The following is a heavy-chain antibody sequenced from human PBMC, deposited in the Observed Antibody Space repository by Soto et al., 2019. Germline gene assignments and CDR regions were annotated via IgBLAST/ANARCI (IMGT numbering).Heavy chain of an antibody. D-gene: IGHD6-19*01. Sequence: ASVKVSCKASGYTFTSYGISWVRQAPGQGLEWMGWISAYNGNTNYAQKLQGRVTMTTDTSTSTAYMELRSLRSDDTAVYYCARDGGQWLAGEDAXDIWGQGTMVTVSS. CDR3: ARDGGQWLAGEDAXDI. CDR1: GYTFTSYG. J-gene: IGHJ3*02. CDR2: ISAYNGNT. V-gene: IGHV1-18*01.